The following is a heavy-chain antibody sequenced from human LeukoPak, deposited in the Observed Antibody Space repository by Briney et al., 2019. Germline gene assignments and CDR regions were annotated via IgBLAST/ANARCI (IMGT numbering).Heavy chain of an antibody. J-gene: IGHJ5*02. Sequence: ASVKVSCKASGYTFTDYYIHWVRQAPGQGLEWMGWINPNSGGTNYAQKFQGRVTMTRDTSISTAYMKLSSLRSDDTAVYYCARDRGLTSIAASAWGQGTLVTVSS. CDR1: GYTFTDYY. CDR3: ARDRGLTSIAASA. D-gene: IGHD6-6*01. V-gene: IGHV1-2*02. CDR2: INPNSGGT.